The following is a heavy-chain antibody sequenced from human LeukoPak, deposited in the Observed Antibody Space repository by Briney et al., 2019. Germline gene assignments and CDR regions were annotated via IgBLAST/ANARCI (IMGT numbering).Heavy chain of an antibody. CDR2: IIPIFGTA. CDR3: ARDPAPGIAVAGTNY. V-gene: IGHV1-69*01. D-gene: IGHD6-19*01. Sequence: GSSVKVSCKAFGGTFSSYAISWVRQAPGQGLEWMGGIIPIFGTANYAQKFQGRVTITADESTSTAYMELSSLRSEDTAVYYCARDPAPGIAVAGTNYWGQGTLVTVSS. J-gene: IGHJ4*02. CDR1: GGTFSSYA.